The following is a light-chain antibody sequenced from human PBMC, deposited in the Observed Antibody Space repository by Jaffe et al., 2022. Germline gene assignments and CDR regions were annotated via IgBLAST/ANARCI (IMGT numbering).Light chain of an antibody. J-gene: IGKJ4*01. Sequence: DIQMTQSPSSVSASVGDRVTITCRASQDVSNCLAWYQQAPGKAPKLLIYAASTLQSGVPSRFSGSGSGTDFTLTITSLQPEDFATYYCQQANTFPLTFGGGTKVEIK. CDR1: QDVSNC. V-gene: IGKV1-12*01. CDR2: AAS. CDR3: QQANTFPLT.